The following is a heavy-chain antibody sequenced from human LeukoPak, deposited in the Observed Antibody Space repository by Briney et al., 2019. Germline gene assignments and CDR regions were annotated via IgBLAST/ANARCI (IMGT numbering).Heavy chain of an antibody. J-gene: IGHJ4*02. CDR1: GGSFSGYY. V-gene: IGHV4-34*01. CDR3: ARGLMWAAAGFDY. D-gene: IGHD6-13*01. Sequence: SETLSLTCAVYGGSFSGYYWSWIRQPPGRGLEWIGEINHSGSTNYNPSLKSRVTISVDTSKNQFSLKLSSVTAADTAVYYCARGLMWAAAGFDYWGQGILVTVSS. CDR2: INHSGST.